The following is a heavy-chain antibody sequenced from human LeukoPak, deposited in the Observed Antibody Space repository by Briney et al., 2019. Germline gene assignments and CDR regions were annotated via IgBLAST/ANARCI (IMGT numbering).Heavy chain of an antibody. CDR3: ARTITMVRGVIDY. D-gene: IGHD3-10*01. Sequence: SETLSLTCAVYGGSFSGYYWSWICQPPGKGLEWIGSIYYSGSTYYNPSLKSRVTISVDTSKNQFSLKLSSVTAADTAVYYCARTITMVRGVIDYWGQGTLVTVSS. V-gene: IGHV4-34*01. CDR1: GGSFSGYY. J-gene: IGHJ4*02. CDR2: IYYSGST.